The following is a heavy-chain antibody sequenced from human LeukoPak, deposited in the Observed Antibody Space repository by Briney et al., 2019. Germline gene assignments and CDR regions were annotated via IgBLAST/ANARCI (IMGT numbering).Heavy chain of an antibody. Sequence: ASVKVSCEASGYTFSNYYLHWVRQAPGQGLAWMGLINPTAGNTYYAQRFQGRVTMTRNTSTSTVYMELSSLRSEDTAVYYCARIRDGYNDAYDIWGQGTMVTVPS. CDR3: ARIRDGYNDAYDI. V-gene: IGHV1-46*01. J-gene: IGHJ3*02. CDR1: GYTFSNYY. CDR2: INPTAGNT. D-gene: IGHD5-24*01.